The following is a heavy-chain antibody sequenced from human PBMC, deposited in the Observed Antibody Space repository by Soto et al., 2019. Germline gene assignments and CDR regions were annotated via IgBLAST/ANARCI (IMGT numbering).Heavy chain of an antibody. CDR3: AREAGGGRPDV. J-gene: IGHJ6*04. CDR1: GGSFSGYY. CDR2: INHSGST. V-gene: IGHV4-34*01. D-gene: IGHD2-15*01. Sequence: QVQLQQWGAGLLKPSETLSLTCAVYGGSFSGYYWSWIRQPPGKGLEWIGEINHSGSTNYNPSLKSRVTISVDTSKNQCSLKLRSVSAADTAVYYCAREAGGGRPDVWGKGTTVTVSS.